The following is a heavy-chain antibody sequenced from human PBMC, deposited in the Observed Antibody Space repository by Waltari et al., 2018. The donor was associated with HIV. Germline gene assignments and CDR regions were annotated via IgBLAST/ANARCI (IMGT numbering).Heavy chain of an antibody. CDR2: IYWNDDK. D-gene: IGHD3-3*01. CDR1: GFSLSTSGVG. Sequence: QITLKESGPTLVKPTQTLTLTCTFSGFSLSTSGVGVGWLRQPPGKALEWLALIYWNDDKRYSPSLKSRLTITKDTSKNQVVLRMTNMDPVDTATYYCAHRRGTIFGVVDHYYYGMDVWGQGTTVTVSS. J-gene: IGHJ6*02. CDR3: AHRRGTIFGVVDHYYYGMDV. V-gene: IGHV2-5*01.